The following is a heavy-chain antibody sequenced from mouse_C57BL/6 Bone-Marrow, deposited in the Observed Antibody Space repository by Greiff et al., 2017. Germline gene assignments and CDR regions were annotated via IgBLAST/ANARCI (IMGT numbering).Heavy chain of an antibody. D-gene: IGHD2-4*01. CDR3: ARDDYDGYAMDY. CDR2: IYPGDGDT. Sequence: QVQLKESGPELVKPGASVKISCKASGYAFSSSWMNWVKQRPGKGLEWIGRIYPGDGDTNYNGKFKGKATLTADKSSSTAYMQLSSLTSEDSAVYFCARDDYDGYAMDYWGQGTSVTVSS. CDR1: GYAFSSSW. J-gene: IGHJ4*01. V-gene: IGHV1-82*01.